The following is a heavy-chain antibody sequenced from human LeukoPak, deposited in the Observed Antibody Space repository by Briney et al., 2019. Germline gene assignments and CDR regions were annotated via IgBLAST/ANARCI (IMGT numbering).Heavy chain of an antibody. D-gene: IGHD3-10*01. J-gene: IGHJ4*02. CDR2: INHSGST. Sequence: PSETLSLTCAVYGGSFSGYYWSWIRQPPGKGLEWIGEINHSGSTNYNPSLKSRVTISVDTSKNQFSLKLSSVTAADTAVYYCARAHYYYGSGSYEWGQGTLVTVSS. V-gene: IGHV4-34*01. CDR1: GGSFSGYY. CDR3: ARAHYYYGSGSYE.